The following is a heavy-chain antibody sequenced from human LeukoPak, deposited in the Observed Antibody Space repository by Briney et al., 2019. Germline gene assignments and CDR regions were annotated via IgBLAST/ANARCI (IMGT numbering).Heavy chain of an antibody. CDR2: IYYSGST. V-gene: IGHV4-39*07. D-gene: IGHD3-10*01. CDR3: ASWGSGSYHYYYGMDV. J-gene: IGHJ6*02. CDR1: GGSISSSSYY. Sequence: SETLSLTCTVSGGSISSSSYYWGWIRQPPGKGLEWIASIYYSGSTYYNPSLKSRVTISVDTSKNQFSLKLSSVTAADTAVYYCASWGSGSYHYYYGMDVWGQGTTVTVSS.